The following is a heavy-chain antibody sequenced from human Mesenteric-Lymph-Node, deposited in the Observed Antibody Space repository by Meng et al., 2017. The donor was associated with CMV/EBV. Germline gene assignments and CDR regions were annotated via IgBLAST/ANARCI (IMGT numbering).Heavy chain of an antibody. Sequence: YWSWIRQPPVKGLEWIGEINHSGSTNYNPSLKSRVTISVDTSKNQFSLKLSSVTAADTAVYYCARRNTNYDYVWGSYRTYSGFYFDYWGQGTLVTVSS. CDR3: ARRNTNYDYVWGSYRTYSGFYFDY. CDR2: INHSGST. V-gene: IGHV4-34*01. D-gene: IGHD3-16*02. CDR1: Y. J-gene: IGHJ4*02.